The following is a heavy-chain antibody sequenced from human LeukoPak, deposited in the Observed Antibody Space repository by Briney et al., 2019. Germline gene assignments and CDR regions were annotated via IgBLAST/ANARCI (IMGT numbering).Heavy chain of an antibody. D-gene: IGHD3-10*01. CDR1: GGSISSSSYY. CDR2: IYYSGST. J-gene: IGHJ4*02. Sequence: PSETLSLTCTVSGGSISSSSYYWGWIRQPPGKGLEWIGSIYYSGSTYYNPSLKSRVTISVDTSKNQFSLKLSSVTAADTAVYYCARHAVSYYGSAHFDYWGQGTLVTVSS. V-gene: IGHV4-39*01. CDR3: ARHAVSYYGSAHFDY.